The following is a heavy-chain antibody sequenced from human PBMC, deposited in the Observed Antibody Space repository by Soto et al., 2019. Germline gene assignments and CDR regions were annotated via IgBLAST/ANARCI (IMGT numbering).Heavy chain of an antibody. J-gene: IGHJ4*02. V-gene: IGHV1-69*13. CDR3: ANECSSTSCYRYCSGGSCYYYFDY. D-gene: IGHD2-15*01. CDR1: GGSYSSYA. Sequence: SAKVSCKDSGGSYSSYAISCARQAQGQGHEWMGGIIPIFGTANYAQKFQGRVTITADESTSTAYMELSSLRSEDTAVYYCANECSSTSCYRYCSGGSCYYYFDYWXQGTLVTVSS. CDR2: IIPIFGTA.